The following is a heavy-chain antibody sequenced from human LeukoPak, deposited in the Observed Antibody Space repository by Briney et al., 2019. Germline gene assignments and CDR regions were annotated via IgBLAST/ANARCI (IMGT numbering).Heavy chain of an antibody. Sequence: SETLSLTCTVSGGSISSYYWSWIRQPPGKGLEWIGYIYYSGSTNYNPSLKSRVTISVDTSKNQFSPKLSSVTAADTAVYYCARVAIGYCSSTSCYGAFDIWGQGTMVTVSS. CDR3: ARVAIGYCSSTSCYGAFDI. CDR2: IYYSGST. CDR1: GGSISSYY. V-gene: IGHV4-59*01. J-gene: IGHJ3*02. D-gene: IGHD2-2*01.